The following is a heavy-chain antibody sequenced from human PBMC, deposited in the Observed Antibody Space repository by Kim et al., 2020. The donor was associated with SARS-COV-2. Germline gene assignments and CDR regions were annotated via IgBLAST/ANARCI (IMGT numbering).Heavy chain of an antibody. V-gene: IGHV3-15*01. CDR2: IKSKTDGGTT. D-gene: IGHD4-17*01. CDR1: GFTFSNAW. J-gene: IGHJ4*02. Sequence: GGSLRLSCAASGFTFSNAWMSWVRQAPGKGLEWVGRIKSKTDGGTTDYAAPVKGRFTISRDDSKNTLYLQMNSLKTEDTAVYYCTTGLYGDYWYYFDYWGQGTLVTVSS. CDR3: TTGLYGDYWYYFDY.